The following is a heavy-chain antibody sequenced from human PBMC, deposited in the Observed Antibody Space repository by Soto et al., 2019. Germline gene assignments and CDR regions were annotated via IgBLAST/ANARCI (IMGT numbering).Heavy chain of an antibody. Sequence: QLQLQESGPGLVKPSETLSLTCTVSGDSISRSSYYWGWIRQPPGKSLEWIGSVYYSGSTYYNPSLKSRVTVSVDTSKNQFSLKMSSVTAADTAVYYCARHVPPLRYSGSYSPAEFVNWGQGTLVTVSS. D-gene: IGHD1-26*01. V-gene: IGHV4-39*01. CDR3: ARHVPPLRYSGSYSPAEFVN. J-gene: IGHJ4*02. CDR2: VYYSGST. CDR1: GDSISRSSYY.